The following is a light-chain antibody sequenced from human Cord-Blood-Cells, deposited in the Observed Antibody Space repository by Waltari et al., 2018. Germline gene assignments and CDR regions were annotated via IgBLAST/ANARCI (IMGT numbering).Light chain of an antibody. J-gene: IGLJ2*01. CDR1: SSDVGGYNY. CDR3: SSYTSSSPVV. Sequence: QSALTQPASVSGSPGQSITISCTGTSSDVGGYNYVSWYQQHPDKAPKLMIYDVSKRPSGVSNRFSGSKSGNTASLTISGLQAEDEADYYCSSYTSSSPVVFGGGTKLTVL. CDR2: DVS. V-gene: IGLV2-14*01.